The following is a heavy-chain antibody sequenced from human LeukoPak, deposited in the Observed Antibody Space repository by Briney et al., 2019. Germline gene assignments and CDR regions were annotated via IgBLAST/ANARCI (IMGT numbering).Heavy chain of an antibody. D-gene: IGHD6-13*01. CDR2: ISSSSSYI. CDR3: ARDLNPWYSSSWSSYFQH. Sequence: TTGGSLRLSCAASGFTFSSYSMNWVRQAPGKGLEWVSSISSSSSYIYYADSVKGRFTISRDNAKNSLYLQMNSLRAEDTAVYYCARDLNPWYSSSWSSYFQHWGQGTLVTVSS. V-gene: IGHV3-21*01. J-gene: IGHJ1*01. CDR1: GFTFSSYS.